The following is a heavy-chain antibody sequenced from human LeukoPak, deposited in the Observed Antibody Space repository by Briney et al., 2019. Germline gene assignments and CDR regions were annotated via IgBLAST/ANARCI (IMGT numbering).Heavy chain of an antibody. D-gene: IGHD5-18*01. J-gene: IGHJ4*02. CDR2: IKDDGSDK. CDR1: GLTYSSSW. Sequence: GESLRLSCVASGLTYSSSWMTWARQAPGKGLEWVATIKDDGSDKYYVDSVKGRFSISRDNAKSSLYLQMNSLRLEDTAMYYCADLGYSDWGQGTLVTVSS. CDR3: ADLGYSD. V-gene: IGHV3-7*01.